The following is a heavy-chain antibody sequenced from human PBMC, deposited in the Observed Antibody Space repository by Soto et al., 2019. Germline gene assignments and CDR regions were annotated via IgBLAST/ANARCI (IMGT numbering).Heavy chain of an antibody. J-gene: IGHJ6*03. Sequence: GGSLRLSCAASGFTFSSYWMSWVRQAPGKGLEWVANIKQDGSEKYYVDSVKGRFTISRDNAKNSLYLQKNSLRAEDTAVYYFARDSCNSTSCYYYYYMDVWGKGTTVTVSS. CDR2: IKQDGSEK. CDR3: ARDSCNSTSCYYYYYMDV. D-gene: IGHD2-2*01. CDR1: GFTFSSYW. V-gene: IGHV3-7*01.